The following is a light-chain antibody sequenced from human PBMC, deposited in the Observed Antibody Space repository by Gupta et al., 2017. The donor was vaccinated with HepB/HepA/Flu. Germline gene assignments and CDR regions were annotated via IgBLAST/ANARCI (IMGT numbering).Light chain of an antibody. CDR3: QAWDSSTAGVV. Sequence: SYEVTQPPSVSVSPGQTASITCSGDKLGDKYACWYQQKPGQSPVLVIYQDSKRPSGIPERFSGSNSGNTATLTISGTQAMDEADYYCQAWDSSTAGVVFGGGTKLTVL. V-gene: IGLV3-1*01. CDR2: QDS. J-gene: IGLJ2*01. CDR1: KLGDKY.